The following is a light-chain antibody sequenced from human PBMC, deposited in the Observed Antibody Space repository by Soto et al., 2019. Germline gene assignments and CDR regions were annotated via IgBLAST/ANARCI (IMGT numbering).Light chain of an antibody. CDR1: QSISSF. J-gene: IGKJ5*01. CDR2: AAS. V-gene: IGKV1-39*01. CDR3: QQRSNWPPIT. Sequence: DIQMTQSPSSLSASVGDRVTITCRASQSISSFLNWYQQKPGKAPKVLIYAASRLESGVPSRFSGSGSGTDFTLTISRLEPEDFAVYYCQQRSNWPPITFGQGTRLEIK.